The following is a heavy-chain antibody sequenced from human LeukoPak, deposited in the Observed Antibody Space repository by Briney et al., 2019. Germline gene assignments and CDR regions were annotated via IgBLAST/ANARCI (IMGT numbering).Heavy chain of an antibody. CDR2: INPSGGST. J-gene: IGHJ5*02. V-gene: IGHV1-46*01. D-gene: IGHD4-23*01. CDR1: GYTFTSYY. Sequence: GASVKVSCKASGYTFTSYYMHWVRQAPGQGLEWMGIINPSGGSTSYAQKFQGRVTMTRDMSTGTDYMELSSLGSEDTAVYYCARDNSVEDTAWWFDPWGQGTLVTVSS. CDR3: ARDNSVEDTAWWFDP.